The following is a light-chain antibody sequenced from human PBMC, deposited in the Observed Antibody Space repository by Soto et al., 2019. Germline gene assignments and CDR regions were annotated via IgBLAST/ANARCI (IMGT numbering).Light chain of an antibody. J-gene: IGKJ4*01. CDR1: QDISDY. CDR3: QQYDNLPLT. CDR2: DAS. Sequence: DIQMTQSPSSLSASVGDRFTITCQASQDISDYLNWYQQKPGKXPKXXIYDASNLETGVPSRFSGSGSGTDFTFTISSLQPEDIETYYCQQYDNLPLTFGGGTKVDIK. V-gene: IGKV1-33*01.